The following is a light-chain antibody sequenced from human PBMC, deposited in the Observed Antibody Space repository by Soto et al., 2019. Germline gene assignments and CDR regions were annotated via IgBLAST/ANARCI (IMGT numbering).Light chain of an antibody. CDR1: QSISSY. J-gene: IGKJ2*01. CDR2: AAS. CDR3: KQSYSTPPST. Sequence: DIQMTQSPSSLSASVGDSVTITCRASQSISSYLYWYQQKPGKAPKLLLYAASSLQSGVPSRFSGSGSGTDLTLTIRSLQPEAFATYYCKQSYSTPPSTCGQGTKLEIK. V-gene: IGKV1-39*01.